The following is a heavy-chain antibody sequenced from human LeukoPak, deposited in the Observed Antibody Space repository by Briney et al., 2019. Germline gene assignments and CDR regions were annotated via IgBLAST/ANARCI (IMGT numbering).Heavy chain of an antibody. CDR3: ARGHWFGVMFMYFSH. CDR2: INHSGST. V-gene: IGHV4-34*01. Sequence: SETLSLTCAVYGGSFSGYYWSWIRQPPGKGLEWIGEINHSGSTNYNPSLKSRVTISVDTSKNQFSLKLSSVTAADTAVYYCARGHWFGVMFMYFSHWGQGTLVTVSS. CDR1: GGSFSGYY. J-gene: IGHJ4*02. D-gene: IGHD3-10*01.